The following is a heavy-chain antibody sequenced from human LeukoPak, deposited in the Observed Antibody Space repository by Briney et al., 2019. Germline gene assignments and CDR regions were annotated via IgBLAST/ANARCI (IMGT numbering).Heavy chain of an antibody. J-gene: IGHJ2*01. CDR3: ARGAKFPRYFDL. V-gene: IGHV4-39*02. CDR2: IYYSGST. Sequence: SETLSLTCTVSGGSISGSSYYWGWIRQPPGKGLEWIGSIYYSGSTYYNPSLKSRVTISVDTSKNQFSLKLNSVTATDTAVYYCARGAKFPRYFDLWGRGTLVTVSS. CDR1: GGSISGSSYY.